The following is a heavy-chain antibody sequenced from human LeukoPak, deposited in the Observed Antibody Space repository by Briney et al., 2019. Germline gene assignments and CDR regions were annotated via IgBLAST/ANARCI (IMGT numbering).Heavy chain of an antibody. V-gene: IGHV3-48*04. D-gene: IGHD6-19*01. J-gene: IGHJ5*02. CDR2: ISSSGSTI. Sequence: GGSLRLSCAASGFTFSSYGMHWVRQAPGKGLEWVSYISSSGSTIYYADSVKGRFTISRDNAKNSLYLQMNSLRAEDTAVYYCARVDGYSSGWYPFDPWGQGTLVTVSS. CDR1: GFTFSSYG. CDR3: ARVDGYSSGWYPFDP.